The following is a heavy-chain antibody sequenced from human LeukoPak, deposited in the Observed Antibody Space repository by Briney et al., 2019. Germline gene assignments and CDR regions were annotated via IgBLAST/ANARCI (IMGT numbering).Heavy chain of an antibody. Sequence: SQTLSLTCAASGGSISSGGYSWSWIRQPPGKGLEWIGHIYQSGSTDYNPTLKSRVTISVDRSKNQFSLKLSSVTAADTAVYYCARAASRTVDYWGQGTLVTVSS. J-gene: IGHJ4*02. CDR1: GGSISSGGYS. V-gene: IGHV4-30-2*01. D-gene: IGHD1-1*01. CDR2: IYQSGST. CDR3: ARAASRTVDY.